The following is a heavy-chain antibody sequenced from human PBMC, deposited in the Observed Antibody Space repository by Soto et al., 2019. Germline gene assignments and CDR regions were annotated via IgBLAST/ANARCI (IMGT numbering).Heavy chain of an antibody. J-gene: IGHJ6*02. CDR1: GNTFTSYA. CDR2: IYAGNINT. D-gene: IGHD6-6*01. Sequence: QVQLVQSGAEVKLPGASVKVSCKASGNTFTSYAVHWVRQSPGQRLEWMGWIYAGNINTKYSPKFQGRVTITGDTSASTAYMELSSLRSEDAAVYYCATSIEACSFSVGGRYGMDVWGQGSTVTVSS. V-gene: IGHV1-3*01. CDR3: ATSIEACSFSVGGRYGMDV.